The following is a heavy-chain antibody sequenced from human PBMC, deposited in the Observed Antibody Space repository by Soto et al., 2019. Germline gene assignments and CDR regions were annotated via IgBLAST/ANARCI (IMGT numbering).Heavy chain of an antibody. V-gene: IGHV5-10-1*01. CDR1: GYSFNTFW. CDR2: IDPGDSNT. D-gene: IGHD2-15*01. Sequence: GESLKISCKTSGYSFNTFWISWVRQVPGKGLEWMGRIDPGDSNTNYSPSLQGHVTLSVDKSIGTAYLQWSSLKASDTGIYYCARQGGYYYYGMDVWGQGTAVTVSS. J-gene: IGHJ6*02. CDR3: ARQGGYYYYGMDV.